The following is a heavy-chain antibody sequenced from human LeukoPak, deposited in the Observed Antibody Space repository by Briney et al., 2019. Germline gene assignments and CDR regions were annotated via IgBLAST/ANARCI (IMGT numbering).Heavy chain of an antibody. CDR1: GFTFSSYT. CDR2: ISETSIYI. Sequence: GGSLRLSCAGSGFTFSSYTMNWVRHAPGKGLKWVSSISETSIYINYADSVKGRFTISRDNAKYSLYLQMTSLRAEDTAVYYCARSYYDSSGYPHSDLDYWGQGTLVTVSS. CDR3: ARSYYDSSGYPHSDLDY. J-gene: IGHJ4*02. V-gene: IGHV3-21*01. D-gene: IGHD3-22*01.